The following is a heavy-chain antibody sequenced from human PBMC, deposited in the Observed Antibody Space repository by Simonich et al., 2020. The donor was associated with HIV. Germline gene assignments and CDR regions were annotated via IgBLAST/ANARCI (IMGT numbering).Heavy chain of an antibody. J-gene: IGHJ4*02. CDR2: NHHGGST. V-gene: IGHV4-34*01. D-gene: IGHD3-3*01. CDR1: GGSFSDYY. Sequence: QVQLQQWGAGLLRPSETLSLTCAVYGGSFSDYYWNWIPQPPGKGLEWIGENHHGGSTYNTPSLNGRVTISRDTSKDQLSLKLNSVTAADTALYYCAGLRGASSYNFWSGYFDYWGQGTLVTVSS. CDR3: AGLRGASSYNFWSGYFDY.